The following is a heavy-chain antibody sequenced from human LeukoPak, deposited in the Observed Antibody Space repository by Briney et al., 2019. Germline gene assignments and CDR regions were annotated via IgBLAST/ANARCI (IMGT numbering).Heavy chain of an antibody. CDR2: IKSRTDGGTT. J-gene: IGHJ4*02. D-gene: IGHD1-26*01. CDR3: TTGMGWEGSYYVSDY. CDR1: GFTFSNAW. Sequence: GGSLRLSCAASGFTFSNAWVNWVRQVPGKGLEWVGRIKSRTDGGTTDYAAPVKGRFTISRDDSKNTLYLQMNSLKTEDTAVYYCTTGMGWEGSYYVSDYWGQGTLVTVSS. V-gene: IGHV3-15*01.